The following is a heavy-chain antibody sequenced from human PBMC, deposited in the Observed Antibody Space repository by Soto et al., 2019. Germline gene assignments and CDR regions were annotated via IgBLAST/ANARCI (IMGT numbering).Heavy chain of an antibody. CDR1: GFTFRSYG. D-gene: IGHD6-19*01. J-gene: IGHJ4*02. V-gene: IGHV3-30*03. Sequence: GGSLRLSCAASGFTFRSYGMHWVRQAPGKGLEWVAVISYDGINKYYADSVKGRFTISRDNSKNTLYLQMNSLRAEDTAVYYCASGYSSGWWSYFDYWGQGTLVTVSS. CDR2: ISYDGINK. CDR3: ASGYSSGWWSYFDY.